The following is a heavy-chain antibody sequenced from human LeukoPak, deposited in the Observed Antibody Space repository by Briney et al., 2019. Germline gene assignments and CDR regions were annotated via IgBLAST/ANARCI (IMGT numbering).Heavy chain of an antibody. Sequence: GGSLRLSCGASGFTVSNTGMRWVRQAPGKGLERVGRIRRKSDGGTTDYAAPVKGRFTISREDSKNTLCLEMNSLNTEDTAVYYCITDKNSGWFGIFDSWGQGTLVTVSS. CDR1: GFTVSNTG. J-gene: IGHJ4*02. D-gene: IGHD6-19*01. CDR3: ITDKNSGWFGIFDS. CDR2: IRRKSDGGTT. V-gene: IGHV3-15*01.